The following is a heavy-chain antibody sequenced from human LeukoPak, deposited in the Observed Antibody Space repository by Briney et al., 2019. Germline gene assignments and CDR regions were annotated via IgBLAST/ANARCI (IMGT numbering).Heavy chain of an antibody. V-gene: IGHV3-7*01. Sequence: GGSLRLSCAASGFTFSNYWMNWVRQAPGKGLGWVAHISQDGGEKYYADSVKGRFTISRDNTKNSLFLHAYSLRAEDTAVYYCARDSYRALEYWGQGALVTVSS. J-gene: IGHJ4*02. D-gene: IGHD1-14*01. CDR2: ISQDGGEK. CDR3: ARDSYRALEY. CDR1: GFTFSNYW.